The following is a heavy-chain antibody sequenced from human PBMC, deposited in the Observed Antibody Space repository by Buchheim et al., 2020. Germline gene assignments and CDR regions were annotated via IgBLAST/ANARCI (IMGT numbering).Heavy chain of an antibody. CDR3: ARFYRFWDSSGLDAFDI. D-gene: IGHD3-22*01. V-gene: IGHV4-31*03. Sequence: QVQLQESGPGLVKPSQTLSLTCNVSGGSISSGGYYWSWIRKHPGKGLEWIGYIYYSGSTYYNTSPKSRVTISVDKVKKQVVLKLSSVTAADTAVYYCARFYRFWDSSGLDAFDIWGQGT. J-gene: IGHJ3*02. CDR1: GGSISSGGYY. CDR2: IYYSGST.